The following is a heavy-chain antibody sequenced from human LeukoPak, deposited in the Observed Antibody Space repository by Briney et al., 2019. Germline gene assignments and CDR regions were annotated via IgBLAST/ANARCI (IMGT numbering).Heavy chain of an antibody. CDR1: GFTFGSFA. V-gene: IGHV3-30*04. J-gene: IGHJ3*02. CDR3: AREGDGYNRYAFDI. CDR2: ISYDGSNK. D-gene: IGHD5-24*01. Sequence: GGSLRLSCAASGFTFGSFAMHWVRQAPGKGLEWVAVISYDGSNKYYADSVKGRFTISRDNSKNTLYLQMNSLRAEDTAVYYCAREGDGYNRYAFDIWGQGTMVTVSS.